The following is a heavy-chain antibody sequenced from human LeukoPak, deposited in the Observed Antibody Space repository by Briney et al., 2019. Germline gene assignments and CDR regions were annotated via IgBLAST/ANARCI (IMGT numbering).Heavy chain of an antibody. Sequence: SVKVSCKASGGTFSSYAISWVRQAPGRGLEWMGGIIPIFGTANYAQKFQGRVTITTDESTSTAYMELSSLRSEDTAVYYCARDIGGINNWFDPWGQGTLVTVPS. V-gene: IGHV1-69*05. D-gene: IGHD3-3*01. CDR3: ARDIGGINNWFDP. J-gene: IGHJ5*02. CDR1: GGTFSSYA. CDR2: IIPIFGTA.